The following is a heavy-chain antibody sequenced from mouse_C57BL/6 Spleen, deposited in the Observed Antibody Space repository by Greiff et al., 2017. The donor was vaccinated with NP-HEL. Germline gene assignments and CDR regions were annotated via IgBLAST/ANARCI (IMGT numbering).Heavy chain of an antibody. Sequence: DVKLVESGGGLVQPGGSLKLSCAASGFTFSDYYMYWVRQTPEKRLEWVAYISNGGGSTYYPDTVKGRFTISRDNAKNPLYLQMSRLKSEDTAMYYCARHGWDDAYWGQGTLVTVSA. D-gene: IGHD4-1*01. CDR3: ARHGWDDAY. CDR1: GFTFSDYY. CDR2: ISNGGGST. V-gene: IGHV5-12*01. J-gene: IGHJ3*01.